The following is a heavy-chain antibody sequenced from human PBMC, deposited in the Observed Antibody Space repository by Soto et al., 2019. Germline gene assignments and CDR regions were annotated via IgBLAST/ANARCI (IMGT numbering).Heavy chain of an antibody. V-gene: IGHV3-33*01. CDR3: ARDPESSYNWFDP. Sequence: GGSLRLSCAASGFTFSSYGMHWVRQAPGKGLEWVAVIWYDGSNKYYADSVKGRFTISRDNSKNTLYLQMNSLRAEDTAVYYCARDPESSYNWFDPWGQGTLVTVSS. D-gene: IGHD3-16*02. J-gene: IGHJ5*02. CDR1: GFTFSSYG. CDR2: IWYDGSNK.